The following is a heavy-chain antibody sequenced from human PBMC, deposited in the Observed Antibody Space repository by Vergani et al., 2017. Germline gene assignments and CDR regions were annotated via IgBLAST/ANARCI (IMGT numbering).Heavy chain of an antibody. CDR3: ARGTYGSDAFDI. CDR2: IYYSGST. J-gene: IGHJ3*02. D-gene: IGHD3-10*01. V-gene: IGHV4-59*01. CDR1: GDSISRYY. Sequence: QVQLQESGPGLVKPSQTLSLTCTVSGDSISRYYWSWIRQPPGKGLKWIGNIYYSGSTNYNPSLKSRVTISVDTSKNQFSLILNSVTAADTAVYCCARGTYGSDAFDIWGQGTMVTVSS.